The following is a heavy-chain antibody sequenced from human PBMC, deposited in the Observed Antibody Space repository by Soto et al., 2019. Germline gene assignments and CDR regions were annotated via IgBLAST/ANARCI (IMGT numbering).Heavy chain of an antibody. D-gene: IGHD6-13*01. V-gene: IGHV4-59*01. Sequence: SETLSLTCTVSGGSMRNYFWTWIRQPPGKGLEWIGYIHYSGTTSFFPSYNPSLRSRVTISEDTSKNQFSLKLLSVTTADTAVYFCAAGEASSRNLAPYYLDFWGQGTLVTVSS. CDR2: IHYSGTT. CDR3: AAGEASSRNLAPYYLDF. J-gene: IGHJ4*02. CDR1: GGSMRNYF.